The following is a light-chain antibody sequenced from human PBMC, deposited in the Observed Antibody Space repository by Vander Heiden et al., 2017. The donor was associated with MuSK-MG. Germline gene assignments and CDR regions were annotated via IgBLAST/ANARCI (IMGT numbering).Light chain of an antibody. CDR3: CSYAGSDSVL. J-gene: IGLJ2*01. Sequence: QSALTQPRSVSGSPGQSVTISCPGTSSAVGLYNYVSWSPQHPDKAPKLIIYAVSQRSAGVPGRFSASKAGTTASLTISGREDEDDADYCCCSYAGSDSVLFGGGTKLTVL. CDR2: AVS. V-gene: IGLV2-11*01. CDR1: SSAVGLYNY.